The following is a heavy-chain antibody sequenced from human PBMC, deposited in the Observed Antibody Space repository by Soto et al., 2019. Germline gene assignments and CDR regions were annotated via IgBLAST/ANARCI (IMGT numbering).Heavy chain of an antibody. J-gene: IGHJ5*02. CDR1: GYTITSYG. Sequence: ASVKVSCKASGYTITSYGMSWVRQAPGQGLEWMGWINAYNGKTNYAQKFQGRVTMTKDTSTDTAYMELSSLRSEDTAVYYRATGAPFGVVRSNWFDPWGQGTQVTVSS. V-gene: IGHV1-18*01. CDR3: ATGAPFGVVRSNWFDP. CDR2: INAYNGKT. D-gene: IGHD3-3*01.